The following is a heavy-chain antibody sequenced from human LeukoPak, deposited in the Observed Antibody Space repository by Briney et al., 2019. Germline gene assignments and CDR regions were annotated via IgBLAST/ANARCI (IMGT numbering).Heavy chain of an antibody. CDR2: IYTSGST. CDR1: GGSISRYY. Sequence: PSETLSLTCTVSGGSISRYYWSWIRQPAGKGLEWIGRIYTSGSTNHNPSLKSRVTMSVDTSKNQFSLKLSSVTAADTAVYYCARDIAVAGTGAFDIWGQGTMVTVSS. CDR3: ARDIAVAGTGAFDI. J-gene: IGHJ3*02. D-gene: IGHD6-19*01. V-gene: IGHV4-4*07.